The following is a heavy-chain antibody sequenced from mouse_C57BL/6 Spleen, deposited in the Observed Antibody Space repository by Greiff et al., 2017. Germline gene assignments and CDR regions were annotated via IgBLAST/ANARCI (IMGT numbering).Heavy chain of an antibody. Sequence: QVQLQESGAELARPGASVKLSCKASGYTFTSYGISWVKQRTGQGLEWIGEFYPRSGNTYYNEKFKGKATLTAYKSSSTAYMELRSLTSEDSAVYFWANRQLTYFDYWGQGTTLTVSS. CDR3: ANRQLTYFDY. CDR1: GYTFTSYG. V-gene: IGHV1-81*01. J-gene: IGHJ2*01. D-gene: IGHD3-2*02. CDR2: FYPRSGNT.